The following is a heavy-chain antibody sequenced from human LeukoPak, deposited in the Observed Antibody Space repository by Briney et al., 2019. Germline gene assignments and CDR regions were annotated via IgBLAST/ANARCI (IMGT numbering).Heavy chain of an antibody. D-gene: IGHD6-19*01. V-gene: IGHV3-48*01. CDR1: GFTFSSYS. CDR2: ISSSSSTI. J-gene: IGHJ4*02. CDR3: ARGIAVVGY. Sequence: PGGSLRLSCAAFGFTFSSYSMNWVRQAPGKGLEWVSYISSSSSTIYYADSVKGRFTISRDNAKNSLYLQMNSLRAEDTAVYYCARGIAVVGYWGQGTLVTVSS.